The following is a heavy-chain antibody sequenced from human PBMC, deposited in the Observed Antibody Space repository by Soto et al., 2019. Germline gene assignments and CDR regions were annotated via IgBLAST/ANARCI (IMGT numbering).Heavy chain of an antibody. CDR1: GYTFTSYD. J-gene: IGHJ6*02. Sequence: ASVKVSCKASGYTFTSYDINWVRQATGQGLEWMGWMNPNSGNTGYAQKFQGRVTMTRNTSISTAYMELSSLRSEDTAVYYCASGTDYYGSGSYLYYYYYGMDVWGQGTTVTVSS. V-gene: IGHV1-8*01. CDR2: MNPNSGNT. D-gene: IGHD3-10*01. CDR3: ASGTDYYGSGSYLYYYYYGMDV.